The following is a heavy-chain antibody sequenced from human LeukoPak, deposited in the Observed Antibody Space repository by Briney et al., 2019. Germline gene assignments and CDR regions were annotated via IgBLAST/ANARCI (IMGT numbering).Heavy chain of an antibody. V-gene: IGHV4-59*01. J-gene: IGHJ3*02. CDR1: GGSISSYY. CDR3: ARESKLTATNI. Sequence: SETLSLTCTVSGGSISSYYWSWIRQPPGKGLEWIGSIYYSGNTNYNPSLKSRVTISVDTSKNQFSLKLSSVTAADTAVYYCARESKLTATNIWGQGTMVTVSS. D-gene: IGHD1-7*01. CDR2: IYYSGNT.